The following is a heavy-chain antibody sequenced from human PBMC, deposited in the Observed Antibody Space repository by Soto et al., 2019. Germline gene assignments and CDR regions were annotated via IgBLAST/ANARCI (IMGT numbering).Heavy chain of an antibody. Sequence: QVQLRESGPGLVRPSATLSLTCPVTGGSVSTGRFEWSWIRQPPGKGLEWLGKIFFTWSAHYNPSLRNRLTMSQDTSKDPFSPTLTSFTAADTAGYCRARDGHGMGVFGQGNTDTVSS. CDR1: GGSVSTGRFE. J-gene: IGHJ6*02. V-gene: IGHV4-61*01. CDR3: ARDGHGMGV. CDR2: IFFTWSA.